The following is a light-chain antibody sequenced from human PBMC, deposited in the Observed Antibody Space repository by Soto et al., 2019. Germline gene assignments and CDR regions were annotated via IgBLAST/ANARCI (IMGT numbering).Light chain of an antibody. J-gene: IGKJ1*01. V-gene: IGKV1-5*03. CDR1: QTISSW. CDR3: QHYNSYSEA. CDR2: KAS. Sequence: DIQMTQSPSTLSGSVGDRVTITCRASQTISSWLAWYQQKPGKAPNLLIYKASTLKSGVPSRFSGSGSGTEFTLTISCLQPDDFATYYCQHYNSYSEAFGQGAKVDIK.